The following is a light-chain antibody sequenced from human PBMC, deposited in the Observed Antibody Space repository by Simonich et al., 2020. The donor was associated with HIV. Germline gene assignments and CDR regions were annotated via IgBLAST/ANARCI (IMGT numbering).Light chain of an antibody. Sequence: DIVMTQSPDSLALSLGERATTNCKSSQSVLYSPNNKNYSAWYQQKPGQPPKLLIYWATTREAGVPDRFSGSGSGTDFTLTISRLQAEDVAVYYCQQYYSTPTFGQGTRLEIK. J-gene: IGKJ5*01. V-gene: IGKV4-1*01. CDR3: QQYYSTPT. CDR1: QSVLYSPNNKNY. CDR2: WAT.